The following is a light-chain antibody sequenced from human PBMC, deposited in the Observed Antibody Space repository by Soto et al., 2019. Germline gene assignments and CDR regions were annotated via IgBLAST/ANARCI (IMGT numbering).Light chain of an antibody. V-gene: IGKV1-5*03. CDR3: QHYNSYSEA. Sequence: DIQMTQSPSSLSASVGDRVTITCRASQTISSWLAWYQQKPGKAPKLLIYKASNIKSGVPSRFSGSGSGTEFTLTISSLQPDDFATYYCQHYNSYSEAFGQGTKVDI. J-gene: IGKJ1*01. CDR1: QTISSW. CDR2: KAS.